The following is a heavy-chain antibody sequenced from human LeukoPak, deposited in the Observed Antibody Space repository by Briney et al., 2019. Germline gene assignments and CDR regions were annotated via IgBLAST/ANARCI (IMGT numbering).Heavy chain of an antibody. CDR2: IYYSGST. CDR3: ARWFGENPYYYYCMDV. Sequence: SETLSLTCTVSGGSISSYYWSWIRQPPGKGLEWIGYIYYSGSTNYNPPLKSRVTISVDTSKNQFSLKLSSVAAADTAVYYCARWFGENPYYYYCMDVWGKGTTVTVSS. V-gene: IGHV4-59*01. J-gene: IGHJ6*03. D-gene: IGHD3-10*01. CDR1: GGSISSYY.